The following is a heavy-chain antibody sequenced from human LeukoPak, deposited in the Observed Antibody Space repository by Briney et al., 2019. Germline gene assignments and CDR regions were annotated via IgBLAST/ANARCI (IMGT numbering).Heavy chain of an antibody. V-gene: IGHV3-48*01. CDR1: GFAFNTYS. CDR2: ISSTSGVI. CDR3: AYTASYDLFEF. D-gene: IGHD3-10*01. J-gene: IGHJ4*02. Sequence: PGGSLRLSCAASGFAFNTYSMDWVRQAPGKGLEWVSYISSTSGVIYYADSVRGRFTISRDNAHNSLYLQMNSLRAEDTAVYYCAYTASYDLFEFWGQGTLVTVSS.